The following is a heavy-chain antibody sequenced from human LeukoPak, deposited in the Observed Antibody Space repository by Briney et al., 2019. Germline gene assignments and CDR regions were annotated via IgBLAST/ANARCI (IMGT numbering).Heavy chain of an antibody. J-gene: IGHJ6*03. Sequence: GGSLRLSCAASGFTFSDYYMSWIRQAPGKGLEWVSYISSSGSTIYYADSVKGRFTISRDNAQNSLSLQMNSLRAEDTAVYYCASAPDYYYYMDVWGKGTTVTVSS. CDR1: GFTFSDYY. CDR2: ISSSGSTI. CDR3: ASAPDYYYYMDV. V-gene: IGHV3-11*01.